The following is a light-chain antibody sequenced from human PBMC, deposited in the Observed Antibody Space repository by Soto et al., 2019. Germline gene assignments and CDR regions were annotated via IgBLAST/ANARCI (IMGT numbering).Light chain of an antibody. Sequence: DIQMTQFPPTLSASIGDRVTITCRASQTISSSLAWYQQKPGKAPKLLIYKASTLETGVPSRFXGSGSGTEFTLTISSLQPDDFATYYCQQYDSYSPYTFSQGTRLEIK. CDR3: QQYDSYSPYT. CDR2: KAS. J-gene: IGKJ2*01. V-gene: IGKV1-5*03. CDR1: QTISSS.